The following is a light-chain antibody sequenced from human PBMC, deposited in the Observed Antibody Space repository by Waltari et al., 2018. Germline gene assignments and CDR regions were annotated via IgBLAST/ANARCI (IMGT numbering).Light chain of an antibody. CDR1: QGVNSN. V-gene: IGKV3-15*01. CDR2: GAS. Sequence: EIVMTQSPATLSVSPGERATLSCRASQGVNSNLAWYQQITGQAPRLLIYGASTRATGIPARFSGSGSGTEYTLTISSLQSEDFAVYYCQQYNNWPQTFGQGTKVEIK. J-gene: IGKJ1*01. CDR3: QQYNNWPQT.